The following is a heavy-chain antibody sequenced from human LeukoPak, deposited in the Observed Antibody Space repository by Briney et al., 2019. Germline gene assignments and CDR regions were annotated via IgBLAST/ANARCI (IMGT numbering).Heavy chain of an antibody. J-gene: IGHJ4*02. Sequence: GASVKVSCKASGYTFTSYGISWVRQAPGQGLEWMGGIIPIFGTANYAQKFQGRVTITADESTSTAYMELSSLRSEDTAVYYCASPTTGRSPTNYFDYWGQGTLVTVSS. CDR1: GYTFTSYG. CDR3: ASPTTGRSPTNYFDY. V-gene: IGHV1-69*13. D-gene: IGHD1-1*01. CDR2: IIPIFGTA.